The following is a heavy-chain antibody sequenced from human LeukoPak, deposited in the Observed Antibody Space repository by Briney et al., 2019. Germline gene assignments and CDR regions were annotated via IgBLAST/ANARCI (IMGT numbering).Heavy chain of an antibody. CDR2: TYYRSKWYN. CDR1: GDSFSSNSAA. Sequence: SQTLSLTCALSGDSFSSNSAAWNWIRQSPSRGLEWLGRTYYRSKWYNDYAVSVKSRITINPDTSKNQFSLQLNSVTPEDTAVYYCARGDSSSWYAYGNFDYWGQGTLVTVSS. V-gene: IGHV6-1*01. J-gene: IGHJ4*02. CDR3: ARGDSSSWYAYGNFDY. D-gene: IGHD6-13*01.